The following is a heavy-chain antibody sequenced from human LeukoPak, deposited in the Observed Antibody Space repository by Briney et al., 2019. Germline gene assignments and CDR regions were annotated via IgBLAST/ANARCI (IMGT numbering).Heavy chain of an antibody. D-gene: IGHD6-19*01. CDR3: ARAVAGTGGAFDI. CDR2: ISSSSSYT. V-gene: IGHV3-11*05. Sequence: GGSLRLSCAASGFTFSDYYMSWIRQAPGKGLEWVSCISSSSSYTNYADSVKGRFTISRDNAKNSLYLQMNSLRAEDTAVYYCARAVAGTGGAFDIWGQGTMVTVSS. J-gene: IGHJ3*02. CDR1: GFTFSDYY.